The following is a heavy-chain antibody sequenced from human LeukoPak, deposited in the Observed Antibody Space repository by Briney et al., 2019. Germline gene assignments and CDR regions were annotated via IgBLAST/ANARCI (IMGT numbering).Heavy chain of an antibody. J-gene: IGHJ4*02. V-gene: IGHV4-34*01. Sequence: SETLSLTCAVYGGSFSGYYWSWIRQPPGKGLEWIGQINHSGSTNYNPSLQSRVTISVDTSENQFSLKLSSVTAADTAVYYCARESRRSYCNEYWGQGTLVTVSS. CDR3: ARESRRSYCNEY. D-gene: IGHD3-10*01. CDR2: INHSGST. CDR1: GGSFSGYY.